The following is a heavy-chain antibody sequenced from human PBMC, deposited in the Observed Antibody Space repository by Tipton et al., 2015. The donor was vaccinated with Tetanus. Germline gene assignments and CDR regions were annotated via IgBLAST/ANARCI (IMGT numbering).Heavy chain of an antibody. V-gene: IGHV1-8*01. CDR2: MNPNSGNT. J-gene: IGHJ4*02. CDR1: GYTFTSYD. CDR3: ARGRERCRGTNCHRATDY. D-gene: IGHD2-2*01. Sequence: QVQLVQSGAEVKKPGASVKVSCKASGYTFTSYDINWVRQATGQGLEWMGWMNPNSGNTGYAQKFQGRVTMTRNTSISTAYMELSSLRSEDTAVYYCARGRERCRGTNCHRATDYWGQGTLVTVSS.